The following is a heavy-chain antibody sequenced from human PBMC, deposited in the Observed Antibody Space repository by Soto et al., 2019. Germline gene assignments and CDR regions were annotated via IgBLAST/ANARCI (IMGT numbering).Heavy chain of an antibody. CDR2: IYPGDSDT. J-gene: IGHJ6*02. V-gene: IGHV5-51*01. CDR3: VRATSMADPYYYYGMDV. Sequence: PGESLKISCKGSGYSFTSYWIGWVRQMPGKGLEWRGIIYPGDSDTRYSPSFQGQVTISADKSISTAYLQWSSLKASDTAMYYCVRATSMADPYYYYGMDVWGQGTTVTVSS. CDR1: GYSFTSYW. D-gene: IGHD5-12*01.